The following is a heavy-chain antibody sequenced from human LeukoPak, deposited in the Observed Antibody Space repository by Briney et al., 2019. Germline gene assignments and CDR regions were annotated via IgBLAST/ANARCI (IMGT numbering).Heavy chain of an antibody. Sequence: SETLSLTCTVSGGSISSYYWSWIRQPPGKGLEWIGYIYYSGSTNYNPSLKSRVTISVDTSKNQFSLKLSSVTAADTAVYYCARGSSDFWSGYSSYFDYWGQGTLVTVSS. CDR1: GGSISSYY. D-gene: IGHD3-3*01. J-gene: IGHJ4*02. V-gene: IGHV4-59*01. CDR2: IYYSGST. CDR3: ARGSSDFWSGYSSYFDY.